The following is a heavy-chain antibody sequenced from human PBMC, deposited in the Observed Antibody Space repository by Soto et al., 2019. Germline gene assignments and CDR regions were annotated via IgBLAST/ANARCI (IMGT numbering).Heavy chain of an antibody. V-gene: IGHV4-59*01. CDR3: AILNGYYVDY. Sequence: QVQLQESGPGLVKPSETLSLTCTVSSGSISSYYWSWIRQPPGTGLEWIGYIYYSGSTNYNPSLKGRVTISVDTSKNPFSLKLSSVTAADTAVYYCAILNGYYVDYWCQGTQVTVSS. CDR1: SGSISSYY. CDR2: IYYSGST. J-gene: IGHJ4*02. D-gene: IGHD3-9*01.